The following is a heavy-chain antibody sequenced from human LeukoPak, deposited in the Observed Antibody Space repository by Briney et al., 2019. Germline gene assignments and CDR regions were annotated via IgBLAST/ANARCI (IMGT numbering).Heavy chain of an antibody. D-gene: IGHD1-20*01. Sequence: PGGSLRLSCAASGFTFSSYAMSWVRQAPGKGLEWVSAISGSGGSTYYADSVKGRFTISRDNSKNTLYLQMNSLRAEDTAVYYCAREGMDNWNDFYYGMDVWGQGTTVTVSS. V-gene: IGHV3-23*01. J-gene: IGHJ6*02. CDR1: GFTFSSYA. CDR2: ISGSGGST. CDR3: AREGMDNWNDFYYGMDV.